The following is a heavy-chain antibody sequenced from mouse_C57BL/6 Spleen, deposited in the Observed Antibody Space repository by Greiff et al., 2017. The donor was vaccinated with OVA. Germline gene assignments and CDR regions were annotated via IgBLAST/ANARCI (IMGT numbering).Heavy chain of an antibody. CDR3: AKGGYDSDYYAMDY. V-gene: IGHV1-61*01. J-gene: IGHJ4*01. CDR2: IYPSDSET. Sequence: QVQLQQSGAELVRPGSSVKLSCKASGYTFTSYWMDWVKQRPGQGLEWIGNIYPSDSETHYNQKFKDKATLTVDKSSSTAYMQLRSLTSEDSAVYYCAKGGYDSDYYAMDYWGQGTSVTVSS. D-gene: IGHD2-12*01. CDR1: GYTFTSYW.